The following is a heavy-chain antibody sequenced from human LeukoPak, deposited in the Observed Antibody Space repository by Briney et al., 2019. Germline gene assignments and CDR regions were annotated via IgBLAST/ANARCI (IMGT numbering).Heavy chain of an antibody. J-gene: IGHJ4*02. CDR3: ARDTAMDTSSDY. D-gene: IGHD5-18*01. V-gene: IGHV1-8*01. CDR2: MNPNSGNT. Sequence: ASVKVSCKASGYTFISYDINWVRQVPGQGLEWMGWMNPNSGNTGYAQKFQGRVTITRNTSISTAFMELSSLRSEDTAVYYCARDTAMDTSSDYWGQGTLVTVSS. CDR1: GYTFISYD.